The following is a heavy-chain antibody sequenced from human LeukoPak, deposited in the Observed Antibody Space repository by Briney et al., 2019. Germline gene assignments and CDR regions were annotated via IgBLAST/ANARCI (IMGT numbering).Heavy chain of an antibody. J-gene: IGHJ6*03. Sequence: SETLSLTCTVSGDSISSGNYYWSWIRQPPGKGLEWIGYIYYSGSTNYNPSLKSRVTISVDTSKNQFSLKLSSVTAADTAVYYCARETSQKGAHYMDVWGKGTTVTISS. V-gene: IGHV4-61*01. CDR1: GDSISSGNYY. CDR2: IYYSGST. CDR3: ARETSQKGAHYMDV. D-gene: IGHD3-16*01.